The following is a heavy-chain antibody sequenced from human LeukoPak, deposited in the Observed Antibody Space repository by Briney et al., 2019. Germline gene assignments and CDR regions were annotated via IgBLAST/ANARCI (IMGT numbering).Heavy chain of an antibody. Sequence: ASVKVSCKVSGYTLTELSMHWVRQAPGKGLEWMGGFDPEDGETIYAQKFQGRVTMTEDTSTDTAYMELSSLRSEDTAVYYCATFRFLEWERAGHDAFDIWGQGTMVTVSS. V-gene: IGHV1-24*01. CDR3: ATFRFLEWERAGHDAFDI. D-gene: IGHD3-3*01. J-gene: IGHJ3*02. CDR1: GYTLTELS. CDR2: FDPEDGET.